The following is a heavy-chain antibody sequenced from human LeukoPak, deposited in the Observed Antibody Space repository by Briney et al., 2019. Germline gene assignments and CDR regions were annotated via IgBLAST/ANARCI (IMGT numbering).Heavy chain of an antibody. CDR3: ARKSAARRTSEFDY. J-gene: IGHJ4*02. D-gene: IGHD6-6*01. CDR1: GYTFTGYY. V-gene: IGHV1-2*02. CDR2: INPNSGGT. Sequence: VASVKVSCKASGYTFTGYYMHWVRQAPGQGLEWMGWINPNSGGTNYAQKFQGRVTMTRDTSISTAYMELSSLGSDDTAVFYCARKSAARRTSEFDYWGQGTPVTVSS.